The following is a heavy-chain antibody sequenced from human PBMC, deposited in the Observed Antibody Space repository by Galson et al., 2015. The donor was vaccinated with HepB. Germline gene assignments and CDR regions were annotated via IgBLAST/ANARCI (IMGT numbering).Heavy chain of an antibody. Sequence: SGAEVKKPEESLQISCKGSGYIFTSYWIGWVRQMPGKGLEWMGIIYAGDSDTTYSPSFQGQVTISADKSISTAYLQWSSLKASDTAIYYCARGHRSGYYFDYWGQGTLVTVSS. CDR1: GYIFTSYW. V-gene: IGHV5-51*01. D-gene: IGHD3-22*01. J-gene: IGHJ4*02. CDR3: ARGHRSGYYFDY. CDR2: IYAGDSDT.